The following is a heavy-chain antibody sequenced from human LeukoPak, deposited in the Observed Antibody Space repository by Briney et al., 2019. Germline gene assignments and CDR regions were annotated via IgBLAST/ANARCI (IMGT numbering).Heavy chain of an antibody. V-gene: IGHV3-7*01. CDR3: ARNDDSFDY. Sequence: GGSLRLSCAASGFTFSSYAMSWVRQAPGKGLEWVANIKQDGSEKYYVDSVKGRFTISRDNAKNSLYLQMNSLRAEDTAVYYCARNDDSFDYWGQGTLVTVSS. J-gene: IGHJ4*02. CDR1: GFTFSSYA. CDR2: IKQDGSEK.